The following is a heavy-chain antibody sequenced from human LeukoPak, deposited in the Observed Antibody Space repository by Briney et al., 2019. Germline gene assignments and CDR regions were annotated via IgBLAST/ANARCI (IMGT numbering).Heavy chain of an antibody. V-gene: IGHV3-30*04. CDR2: ISYDGSSK. Sequence: GRSLRLSCAASGFTFSSYTMHWVRQAPGKGLEWVALISYDGSSKYYADSVKGRFTISRDDSRNTLYLQMSSLRVEDTAVYYCTRDPRHFDSCGQGTLVTVSS. CDR1: GFTFSSYT. D-gene: IGHD6-6*01. CDR3: TRDPRHFDS. J-gene: IGHJ5*01.